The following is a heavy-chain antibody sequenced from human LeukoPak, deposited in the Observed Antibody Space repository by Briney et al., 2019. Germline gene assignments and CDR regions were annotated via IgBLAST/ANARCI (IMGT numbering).Heavy chain of an antibody. D-gene: IGHD3-9*01. J-gene: IGHJ5*02. V-gene: IGHV4-39*01. CDR2: TYYSGST. CDR1: GGSIRSSSYY. CDR3: ARPSPTGYYPRWFDP. Sequence: SETLSLTCTVPGGSIRSSSYYWGWIRQPPGKGLEWIGSTYYSGSTYYNPSLKSRVTISVDTSKNQFSLKLSSVTAADTAVYYCARPSPTGYYPRWFDPWGQGTLVTVSS.